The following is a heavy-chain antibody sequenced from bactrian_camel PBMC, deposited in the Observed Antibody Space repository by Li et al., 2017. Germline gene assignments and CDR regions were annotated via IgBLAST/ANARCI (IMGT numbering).Heavy chain of an antibody. CDR3: AAEGPYTSTGIGCEWDGYTY. D-gene: IGHD3*01. V-gene: IGHV3S40*01. Sequence: VQLVESGGGSVETGGSLRLSCLVSGVTRGRRCMAWFRQSPGQEREGVASITTDGRNRYYSDSVRGRFTISQDTNKNTMYLQMNSLKPEDTAMYFCAAEGPYTSTGIGCEWDGYTYWGQGTQVTVS. J-gene: IGHJ4*01. CDR2: ITTDGRNR. CDR1: GVTRGRRC.